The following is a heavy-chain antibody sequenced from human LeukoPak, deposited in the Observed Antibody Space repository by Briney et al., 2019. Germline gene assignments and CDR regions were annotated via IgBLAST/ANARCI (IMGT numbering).Heavy chain of an antibody. J-gene: IGHJ2*01. V-gene: IGHV3-7*01. D-gene: IGHD3-3*01. CDR3: ARAPNHVTIFGMAPTGYFDL. Sequence: GGSLRLSCAASGFTFSSYWMSWVRQAPGKGLGWVANIKQDGSEKYYVDSVKGRFTISRDNAKNSLYLQMNSLRAEDTAVYYCARAPNHVTIFGMAPTGYFDLWGRGTLVTVSS. CDR1: GFTFSSYW. CDR2: IKQDGSEK.